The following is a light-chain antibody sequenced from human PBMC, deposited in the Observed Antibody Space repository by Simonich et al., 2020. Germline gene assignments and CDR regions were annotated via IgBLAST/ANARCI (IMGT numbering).Light chain of an antibody. Sequence: QSALTQPASVSGSPGQSITISCTGTSSDVGGYNLVSWYQQHPGKAPKLMIYEGSKRPSGVSNRCSGSKSGNTASLTISGLQAEDEADYYCCSYAGSSTYVVFGGGTKLTVL. CDR1: SSDVGGYNL. CDR3: CSYAGSSTYVV. V-gene: IGLV2-23*01. J-gene: IGLJ2*01. CDR2: EGS.